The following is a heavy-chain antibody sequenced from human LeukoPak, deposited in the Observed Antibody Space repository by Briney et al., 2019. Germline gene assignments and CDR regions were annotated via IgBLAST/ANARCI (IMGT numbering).Heavy chain of an antibody. Sequence: GGSLRLSCAASGFTFSGYGMHWVRQAPGKGLEWVVFIRYDGSNKYYADSVKGRFTISRDSSKNTLYLQMNSLRPEDTAVYYCAKVHGYYDSSGYFDYWGQGTLVTVSS. D-gene: IGHD3-22*01. V-gene: IGHV3-30*02. CDR1: GFTFSGYG. J-gene: IGHJ4*02. CDR2: IRYDGSNK. CDR3: AKVHGYYDSSGYFDY.